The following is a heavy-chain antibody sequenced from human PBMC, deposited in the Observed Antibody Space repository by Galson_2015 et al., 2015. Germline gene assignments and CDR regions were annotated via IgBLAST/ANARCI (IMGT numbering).Heavy chain of an antibody. CDR1: GFTFSTYE. CDR2: ISSSAGTI. J-gene: IGHJ4*02. Sequence: SLRLSCAASGFTFSTYEMSWVRQAPGKGLEWVSYISSSAGTIYYADSVKGRFTISRDNAKNSLYLQMKSLRAEDTAVYYCARDPGHSAYFPRSFDYWGQGTLVTVSS. CDR3: ARDPGHSAYFPRSFDY. D-gene: IGHD3-22*01. V-gene: IGHV3-48*03.